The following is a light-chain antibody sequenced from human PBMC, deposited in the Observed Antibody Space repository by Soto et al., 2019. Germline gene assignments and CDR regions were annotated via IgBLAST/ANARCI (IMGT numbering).Light chain of an antibody. CDR2: DVS. Sequence: SYELTQPPSVSVAPGQTARITCGGNNIGGKSVHWYQQKPGQAPVLVVNDVSDRPSGIPERFSGSKSGNTATLTISRFEAGDEADYYCQVWDSSSDHVVFGGGTKLTVL. CDR3: QVWDSSSDHVV. V-gene: IGLV3-21*02. CDR1: NIGGKS. J-gene: IGLJ3*02.